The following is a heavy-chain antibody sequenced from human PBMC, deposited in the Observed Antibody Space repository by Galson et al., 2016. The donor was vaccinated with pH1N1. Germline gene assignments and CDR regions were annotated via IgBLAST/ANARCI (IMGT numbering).Heavy chain of an antibody. CDR1: GGSISSTSYY. D-gene: IGHD7-27*01. Sequence: ETLSLTCTVSGGSISSTSYYWGWIRQPPGRGLEWIGSIDYSGSTYYNPSLKSRVTISVDTSKNQFSLKLSSVTAADTAVYYCATGDKEFDHWGQGTMIIVSS. J-gene: IGHJ3*01. CDR2: IDYSGST. CDR3: ATGDKEFDH. V-gene: IGHV4-39*01.